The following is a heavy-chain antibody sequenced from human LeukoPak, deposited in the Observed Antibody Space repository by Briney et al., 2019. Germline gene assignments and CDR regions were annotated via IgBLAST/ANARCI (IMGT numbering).Heavy chain of an antibody. V-gene: IGHV3-9*01. D-gene: IGHD6-6*01. J-gene: IGHJ4*02. CDR1: GFTFDDYA. Sequence: PGRSLRLSCAASGFTFDDYAMHWVRQAPGKGLEWVSGISWNSGSIGYADSVKGRFTISRDNAKNSLYLQMNSLRAEDTALYYCAKQNPYQYSSSSLGPFDYWGQGTLVTVSS. CDR3: AKQNPYQYSSSSLGPFDY. CDR2: ISWNSGSI.